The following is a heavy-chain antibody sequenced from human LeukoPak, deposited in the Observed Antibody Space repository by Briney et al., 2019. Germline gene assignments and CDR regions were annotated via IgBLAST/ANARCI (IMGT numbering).Heavy chain of an antibody. CDR3: AKGRVGANGYYYYGMDV. V-gene: IGHV3-30*18. CDR2: ISYDGSNK. CDR1: GFTFSSFS. Sequence: GGSLRLSCAATGFTFSSFSMHWVRQAPGKGLEWVAVISYDGSNKYYADSVKGRFTISRDNSKNTLYLQMNSLRAEDTAVYYCAKGRVGANGYYYYGMDVWGQGTTVTVSS. D-gene: IGHD1-26*01. J-gene: IGHJ6*02.